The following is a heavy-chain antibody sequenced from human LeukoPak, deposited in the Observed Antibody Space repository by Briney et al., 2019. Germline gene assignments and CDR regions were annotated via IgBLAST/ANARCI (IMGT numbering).Heavy chain of an antibody. Sequence: GGSLRLSCAASGFTFSSYSMNWVRQAPGKGLEWVSSISSSSSYIYYADSVKGRFTISRDNAKNSLYLQMNSLRAEDTAVYYCARDPGPDTDYADDYWGQGTLVTVSS. D-gene: IGHD4-17*01. CDR1: GFTFSSYS. V-gene: IGHV3-21*01. CDR3: ARDPGPDTDYADDY. J-gene: IGHJ4*02. CDR2: ISSSSSYI.